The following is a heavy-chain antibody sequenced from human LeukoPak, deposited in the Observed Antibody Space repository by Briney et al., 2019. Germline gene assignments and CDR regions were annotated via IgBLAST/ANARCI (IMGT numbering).Heavy chain of an antibody. CDR3: AKALYPVAAAGDAFDI. D-gene: IGHD6-13*01. CDR2: ISWNSGNI. Sequence: GRSLRLSCAASGFTFDDFAMHWVRQSPGKGLEWVSGISWNSGNIGYADSVKGRFTISRDNAKNSLYLQMNSLRVEDTAFYYCAKALYPVAAAGDAFDIWGQGTMVTVSS. V-gene: IGHV3-9*01. J-gene: IGHJ3*02. CDR1: GFTFDDFA.